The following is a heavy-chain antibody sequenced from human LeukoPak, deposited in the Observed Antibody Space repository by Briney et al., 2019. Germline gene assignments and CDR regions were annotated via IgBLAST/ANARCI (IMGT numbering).Heavy chain of an antibody. Sequence: SETLSLTCTVSGGSIRNYYWSWIRQPPGKGLEWIGYIYYSGSTNYNPSLKSRVTISVDTSKNQFSLKLSSVTAADTAVYYCARETSQKGAHYMDVWGKGTTVTISS. J-gene: IGHJ6*03. D-gene: IGHD3-16*01. V-gene: IGHV4-59*01. CDR1: GGSIRNYY. CDR3: ARETSQKGAHYMDV. CDR2: IYYSGST.